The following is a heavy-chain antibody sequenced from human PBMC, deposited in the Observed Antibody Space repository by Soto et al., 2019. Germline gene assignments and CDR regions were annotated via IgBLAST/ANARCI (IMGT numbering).Heavy chain of an antibody. J-gene: IGHJ5*02. CDR2: INADGSTT. V-gene: IGHV3-74*01. Sequence: EVQLVESGGGLVQPGGSLRLSCAASGFTFSTYWMHWVRQAPGKGLVWVSRINADGSTTTYADSMKGRFTISRDNAKNTLYLQMNSLSPEDTAVYFCATVATHSYNWIDPWGQGTLVTISS. CDR1: GFTFSTYW. D-gene: IGHD3-3*02. CDR3: ATVATHSYNWIDP.